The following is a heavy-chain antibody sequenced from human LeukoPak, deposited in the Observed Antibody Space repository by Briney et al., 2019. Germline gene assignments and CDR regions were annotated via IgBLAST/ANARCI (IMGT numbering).Heavy chain of an antibody. CDR3: AREGTATDFDY. D-gene: IGHD5-12*01. J-gene: IGHJ4*02. CDR2: INWNGGSR. V-gene: IGHV3-20*04. CDR1: GFTFDDYG. Sequence: GGSLRLSCAASGFTFDDYGMSWVRQAPGKRLEWVSGINWNGGSRGYADSVKGRFTISRDSAKNSLYLQMNSLRAEDTALYYCAREGTATDFDYWGQGTLVTVSS.